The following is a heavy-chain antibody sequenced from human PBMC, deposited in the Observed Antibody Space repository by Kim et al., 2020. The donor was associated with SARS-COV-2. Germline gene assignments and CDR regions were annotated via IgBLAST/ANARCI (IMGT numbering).Heavy chain of an antibody. CDR1: GYTFTSYD. CDR3: ASGSLLRSIFYYYYYMDV. D-gene: IGHD3-3*01. Sequence: ASVKVSCKASGYTFTSYDINWVRQATGQGLEWMGWMNPNSGNTGYAQKFQGRVTMTRNTSISTAYMELSSLRSEDTAVYYCASGSLLRSIFYYYYYMDVWGKGTTVTVSS. CDR2: MNPNSGNT. V-gene: IGHV1-8*01. J-gene: IGHJ6*03.